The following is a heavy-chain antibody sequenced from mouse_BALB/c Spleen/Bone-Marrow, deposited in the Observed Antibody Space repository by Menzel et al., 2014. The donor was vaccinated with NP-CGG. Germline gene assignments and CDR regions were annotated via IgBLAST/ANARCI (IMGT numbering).Heavy chain of an antibody. CDR1: GYSFTSYR. Sequence: QVQLKQSGPQLVRPGASVKISCKASGYSFTSYRMHWVKQRPGRGLEWIGMIDPSDSETRLNQKFKDKATLTVDKSSSTAYMQLSSPTSEDSAVYYCARGDDGYYGDYWGQGTTLTVSS. D-gene: IGHD2-3*01. CDR3: ARGDDGYYGDY. J-gene: IGHJ2*01. V-gene: IGHV1S126*01. CDR2: IDPSDSET.